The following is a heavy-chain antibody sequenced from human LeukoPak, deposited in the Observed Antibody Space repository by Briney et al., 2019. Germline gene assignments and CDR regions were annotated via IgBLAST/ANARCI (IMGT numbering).Heavy chain of an antibody. D-gene: IGHD2-15*01. Sequence: GRSLRLSCAASGFTFSSYGMHWVRQAPGKGLEWVAVIWYDGSNKYYADPVKGRFTISRDNSKNTLYLQMNSLRAEDTAVYYCAKDEKRFCSGGSCYWNYWGQGTLVTVSS. V-gene: IGHV3-33*06. CDR2: IWYDGSNK. J-gene: IGHJ4*02. CDR1: GFTFSSYG. CDR3: AKDEKRFCSGGSCYWNY.